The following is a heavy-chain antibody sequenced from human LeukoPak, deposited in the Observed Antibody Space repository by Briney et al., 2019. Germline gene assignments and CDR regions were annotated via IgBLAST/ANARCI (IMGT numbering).Heavy chain of an antibody. D-gene: IGHD2-2*01. CDR3: ARGGFTGTSCPYFDS. CDR1: GFTFSSYW. CDR2: INSDGSST. Sequence: GGSLRLSCAASGFTFSSYWIHWVRQAPGKGLVWVSRINSDGSSTSYADSVKGRFTISRDNAKNTLYLQVNSLRAEDTAVYYCARGGFTGTSCPYFDSWGQGTLVTVSS. J-gene: IGHJ4*02. V-gene: IGHV3-74*01.